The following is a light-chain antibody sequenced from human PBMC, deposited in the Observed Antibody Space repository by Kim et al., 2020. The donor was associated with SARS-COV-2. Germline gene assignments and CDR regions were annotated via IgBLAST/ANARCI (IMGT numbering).Light chain of an antibody. CDR1: QSVSSK. CDR3: QQYNDWPPGDT. V-gene: IGKV3-15*01. CDR2: DAS. J-gene: IGKJ2*01. Sequence: SPGERATLSCKASQSVSSKLAWYQQKPGRAPRLLTYDASTRATGIPARFSGSGSGTEFTLTISSLQFEDFAVYFCQQYNDWPPGDTFGQGTKLEIK.